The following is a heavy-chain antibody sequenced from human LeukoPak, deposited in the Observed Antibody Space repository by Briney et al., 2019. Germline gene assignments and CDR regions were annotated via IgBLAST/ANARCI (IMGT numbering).Heavy chain of an antibody. V-gene: IGHV1-2*02. CDR2: INPNSGGT. CDR3: ARGELGYCSSTSCYGGAYYYYGMDV. J-gene: IGHJ6*02. D-gene: IGHD2-2*01. Sequence: ASVTVSCKASGYTFTAYSMHWVRQAPGQGLEWMGWINPNSGGTNYAQKFQGRVTMTRDTSITTAYMELSRLRSDDTAVYYCARGELGYCSSTSCYGGAYYYYGMDVWGQGTTVTVSS. CDR1: GYTFTAYS.